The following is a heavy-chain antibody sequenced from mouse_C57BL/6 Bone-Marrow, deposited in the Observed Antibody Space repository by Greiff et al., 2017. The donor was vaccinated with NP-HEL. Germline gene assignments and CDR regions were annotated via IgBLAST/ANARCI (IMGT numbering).Heavy chain of an antibody. CDR2: IDPSDSYT. J-gene: IGHJ2*01. Sequence: QVQLQQSGAELVRPGASVKLSCTASGFNIKDDYMHWVKQRPGQGLEWIGEIDPSDSYTNYNQKFKGKATLTVDTSSSTAYMQLSSLTSEDSAVYYCARLGRLPLWGQGTTLTVSS. CDR3: ARLGRLPL. CDR1: GFNIKDDY. V-gene: IGHV1-50*01.